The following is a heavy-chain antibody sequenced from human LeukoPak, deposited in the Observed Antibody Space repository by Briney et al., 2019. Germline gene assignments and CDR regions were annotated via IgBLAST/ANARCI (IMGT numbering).Heavy chain of an antibody. V-gene: IGHV4-59*01. Sequence: SETLSLTCTVSGGSMSSYYWSWIRQPPGKGLEWIGYIYYSGSTNYNPSLKSRVTMSVDTSKNQFSLQLSSVTAADTAVYYCARDRDSSSWYGEIDYWGQGTLVTVSS. CDR3: ARDRDSSSWYGEIDY. D-gene: IGHD3-22*01. CDR1: GGSMSSYY. J-gene: IGHJ4*02. CDR2: IYYSGST.